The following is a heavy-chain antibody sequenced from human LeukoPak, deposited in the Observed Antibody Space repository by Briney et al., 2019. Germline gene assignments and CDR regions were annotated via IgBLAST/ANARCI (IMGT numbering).Heavy chain of an antibody. V-gene: IGHV3-30*18. CDR2: IYSDGSNK. J-gene: IGHJ4*02. Sequence: PGGSLRLSCAASGFTFSSYWMRWVRQAPGKGLEWVAVIYSDGSNKYYAHSVKGRFTISRDNSKNKLYLQMNSLRAEDTDVYYCAKDGDYSSSWSTCRDYWGQGTLVTVSS. CDR3: AKDGDYSSSWSTCRDY. CDR1: GFTFSSYW. D-gene: IGHD6-13*01.